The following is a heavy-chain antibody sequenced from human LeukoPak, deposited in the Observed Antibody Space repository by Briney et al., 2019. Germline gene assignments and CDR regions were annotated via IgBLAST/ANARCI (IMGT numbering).Heavy chain of an antibody. Sequence: AGGSLRLSCAASGFTFSSYSMNWVRQAPGKGLEWVSSISSSSSYIYYADSVKGRFTISRDNAKNALYLQMDSLRAEDTAVYYCARGRYCEGDCYLDFDHWGQGTLVTVSS. J-gene: IGHJ4*02. CDR3: ARGRYCEGDCYLDFDH. CDR1: GFTFSSYS. D-gene: IGHD2-21*02. CDR2: ISSSSSYI. V-gene: IGHV3-21*01.